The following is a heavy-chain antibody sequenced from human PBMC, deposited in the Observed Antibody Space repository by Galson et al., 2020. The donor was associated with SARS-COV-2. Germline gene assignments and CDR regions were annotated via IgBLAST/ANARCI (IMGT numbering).Heavy chain of an antibody. CDR3: ATDRLWDCTXGXXYLRFXEY. J-gene: IGHJ4*02. V-gene: IGHV3-15*01. CDR1: GFTFNKAW. D-gene: IGHD2-8*01. CDR2: IKTKTDGGTI. Sequence: ESLKISCAASGFTFNKAWMSWVRQSPGKGLEWVGRIKTKTDGGTIDYAAPVKGRFTISRDDSKDTLYLQMNSLKTEDTGVYYCATDRLWDCTXGXXYLRFXEYWGPGTLVPVSS.